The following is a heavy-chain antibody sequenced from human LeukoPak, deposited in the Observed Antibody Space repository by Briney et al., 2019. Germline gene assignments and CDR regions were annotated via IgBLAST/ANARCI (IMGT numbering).Heavy chain of an antibody. V-gene: IGHV4-34*01. D-gene: IGHD2-2*01. Sequence: NPSETLSLTCAIYGGSFSGYYWSWIRQPPGKGLEWIGEINHSGSTNYNPSLKSRVTISVDTSKNQFSLKLSSVTAADTAVYYCARIGYCSSTSCYYYYYYYMDVWGKGTTVTVSS. CDR3: ARIGYCSSTSCYYYYYYYMDV. CDR1: GGSFSGYY. J-gene: IGHJ6*03. CDR2: INHSGST.